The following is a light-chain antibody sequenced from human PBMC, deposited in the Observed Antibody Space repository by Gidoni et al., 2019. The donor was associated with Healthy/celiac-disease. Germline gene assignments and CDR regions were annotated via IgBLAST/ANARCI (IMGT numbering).Light chain of an antibody. CDR3: QQDGSSPIT. CDR2: GAS. J-gene: IGKJ5*01. V-gene: IGKV3-20*01. CDR1: QSVSSSY. Sequence: DIVLTQSPGTLSLSRGERATLSCRASQSVSSSYLAWYQQKPGQAPRLLIYGASSRATGIPDRFSGSGSGTDFTLAISRLEPKDFAVYYCQQDGSSPITFGQVTRLEIK.